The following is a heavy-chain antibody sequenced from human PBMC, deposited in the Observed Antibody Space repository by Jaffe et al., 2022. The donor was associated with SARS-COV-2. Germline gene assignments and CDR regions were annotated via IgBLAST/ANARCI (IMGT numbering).Heavy chain of an antibody. V-gene: IGHV3-23*01. D-gene: IGHD2-8*01. CDR3: AKPSSMHPFGTNYFDY. CDR2: ISGSGGST. J-gene: IGHJ4*02. Sequence: EVQLLESGGGLVQPGGSLRLSCAASGFTFSSYAMSWVRQAPGKGLEWVSAISGSGGSTYYADSVKGRFTISRDNSKNTLYLQMNSLRAEDTAVYYCAKPSSMHPFGTNYFDYWGQGTLVTVSS. CDR1: GFTFSSYA.